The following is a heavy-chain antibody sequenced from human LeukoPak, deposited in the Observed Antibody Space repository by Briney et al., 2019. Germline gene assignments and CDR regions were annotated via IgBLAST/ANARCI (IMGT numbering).Heavy chain of an antibody. CDR2: IHYSGST. Sequence: SETLSLTCTVSGASISTYYWSWIRQPPGKGLEWIGLIHYSGSTNYNPSLKSRVTISVDTSKNHISLNLSSVTAADTAVYYCATTPVTNYYYYGLDVWGQGTTVTVSS. J-gene: IGHJ6*02. CDR3: ATTPVTNYYYYGLDV. CDR1: GASISTYY. D-gene: IGHD4-17*01. V-gene: IGHV4-59*01.